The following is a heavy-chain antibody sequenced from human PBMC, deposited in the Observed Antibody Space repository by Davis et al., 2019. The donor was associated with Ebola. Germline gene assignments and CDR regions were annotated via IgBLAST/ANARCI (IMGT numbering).Heavy chain of an antibody. V-gene: IGHV3-7*03. J-gene: IGHJ6*02. CDR3: ARSFTTRKYYYGMDV. CDR1: GFTFSSYW. Sequence: GESLKISCAASGFTFSSYWMSWVRQAPGKGLEWVANIKQDGSEKYYVDSVKGRFTISRDNAKNSLYLQMNSLRAEDTAVYYCARSFTTRKYYYGMDVWGQGTTVTVSS. D-gene: IGHD3-3*01. CDR2: IKQDGSEK.